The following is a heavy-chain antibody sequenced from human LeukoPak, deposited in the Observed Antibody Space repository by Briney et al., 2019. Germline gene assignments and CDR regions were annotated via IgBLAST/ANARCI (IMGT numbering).Heavy chain of an antibody. CDR3: ARAPRVRCYFDS. J-gene: IGHJ4*02. CDR2: IWSDGHNK. Sequence: GGSLRLSCAASGFTFSSYGIHWVRQAPGKGLEWVSVIWSDGHNKYYADSVKGRFTISRDDSKNTLYLQMSSLRAEDTALYYCARAPRVRCYFDSWGQGTLVTVSS. D-gene: IGHD4/OR15-4a*01. CDR1: GFTFSSYG. V-gene: IGHV3-33*01.